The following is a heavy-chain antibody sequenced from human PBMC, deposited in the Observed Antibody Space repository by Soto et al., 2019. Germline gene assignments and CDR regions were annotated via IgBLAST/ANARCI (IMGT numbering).Heavy chain of an antibody. CDR1: GGSISSYY. CDR2: IYYSGST. CDR3: ARTYYDFWSGYYWFDY. D-gene: IGHD3-3*01. J-gene: IGHJ4*02. V-gene: IGHV4-59*08. Sequence: SETLSLTCTVSGGSISSYYWSWIRQPPGKGLEWIGYIYYSGSTNYNPSLKSRVTISVDTSKNQFSLKLSSVTAADTAVYYCARTYYDFWSGYYWFDYWGQGTLVTVSS.